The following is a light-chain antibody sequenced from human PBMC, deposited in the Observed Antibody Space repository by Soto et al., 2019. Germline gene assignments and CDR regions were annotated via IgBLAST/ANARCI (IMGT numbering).Light chain of an antibody. CDR2: DNN. CDR3: QSYDNSLSGLYV. V-gene: IGLV1-40*01. J-gene: IGLJ1*01. CDR1: SSNIGAGYD. Sequence: QSVLTQPPSMSGAPGQRVTISCTGSSSNIGAGYDVHWYQQLPGTAPKLLIYDNNNRPSGVPDRFSGSKSGTSASLAITGLQAEDEADYYCQSYDNSLSGLYVFGTGTKLTVL.